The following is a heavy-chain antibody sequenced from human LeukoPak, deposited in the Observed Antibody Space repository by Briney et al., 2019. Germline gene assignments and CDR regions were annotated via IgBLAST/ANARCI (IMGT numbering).Heavy chain of an antibody. D-gene: IGHD3-3*01. V-gene: IGHV1-46*01. CDR1: GYTFTSYY. J-gene: IGHJ5*02. CDR3: ARDHLPTYYDFWSGYWDNWFDP. Sequence: GASVKVSCKASGYTFTSYYMHWVRQAPGQGLEWMGIINPSGGSTSYAQKFQGRVTMTRDMSTSTVYMELSSLRSEDTAVYYCARDHLPTYYDFWSGYWDNWFDPWGQGTLVNVSS. CDR2: INPSGGST.